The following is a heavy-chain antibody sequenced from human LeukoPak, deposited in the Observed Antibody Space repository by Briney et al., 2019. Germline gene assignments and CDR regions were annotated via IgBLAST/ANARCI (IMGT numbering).Heavy chain of an antibody. CDR2: IKQDGSEK. CDR3: AKEMDDDGFDI. D-gene: IGHD2-8*01. Sequence: GGSLRLSCAASGFTFSSYAMSWVRQAPGKGLEWVANIKQDGSEKNYVDSVKGRFTISRDNARKSLDLQMNSLRADDTALYYCAKEMDDDGFDIWGLGTMVTVSS. V-gene: IGHV3-7*01. J-gene: IGHJ3*02. CDR1: GFTFSSYA.